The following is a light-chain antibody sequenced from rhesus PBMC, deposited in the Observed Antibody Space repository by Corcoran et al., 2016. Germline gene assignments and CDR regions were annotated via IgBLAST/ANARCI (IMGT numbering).Light chain of an antibody. CDR2: KAS. Sequence: DIQMTQSPSSLSASVGDTVTITCRARQSISRWLDWYQQQPGKAPNLLIKKASSLQTGVPSRVSGSGSGTDFTLTISGLQPEDVGTYYCLQHSGSPWTFGQGTRVEMK. CDR3: LQHSGSPWT. V-gene: IGKV1-22*01. J-gene: IGKJ1*01. CDR1: QSISRW.